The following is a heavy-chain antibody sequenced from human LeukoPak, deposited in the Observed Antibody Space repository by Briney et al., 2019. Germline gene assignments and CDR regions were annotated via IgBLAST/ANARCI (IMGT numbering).Heavy chain of an antibody. D-gene: IGHD4-17*01. V-gene: IGHV4-30-4*08. CDR2: IYYSGST. J-gene: IGHJ6*03. Sequence: PSETLSLTCTVSGGSISSGDYYWSWIRQPPGKGLEWIGYIYYSGSTYYNPSLKSRVTISVDTSKNQFSLKLSSVTAADTAMYYCARGYGDYVYYYYMDVWGKGTTVTVSS. CDR1: GGSISSGDYY. CDR3: ARGYGDYVYYYYMDV.